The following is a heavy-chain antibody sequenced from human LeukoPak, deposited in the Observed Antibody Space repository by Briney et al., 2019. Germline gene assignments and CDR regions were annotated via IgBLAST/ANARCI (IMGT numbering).Heavy chain of an antibody. V-gene: IGHV3-74*01. D-gene: IGHD3-10*01. J-gene: IGHJ4*02. CDR3: ARDLLLYYYGSGSYYNVFDY. CDR2: INSDGSST. CDR1: GFTFSSYW. Sequence: GGSLRLSCAASGFTFSSYWMHWVRQAPGKGLVWVSRINSDGSSTSYADSVKGRFTISRDNAKNTLYLQMNSLRAEDTAVYYCARDLLLYYYGSGSYYNVFDYWGQGTLVTVSS.